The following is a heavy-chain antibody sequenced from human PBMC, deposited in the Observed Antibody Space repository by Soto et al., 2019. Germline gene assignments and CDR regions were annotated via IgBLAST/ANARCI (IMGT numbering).Heavy chain of an antibody. V-gene: IGHV4-39*01. J-gene: IGHJ4*02. Sequence: QLQLQESGPGLVKPSETLSLTCTVSGGSISSSSYYWGWIRQPPGKGLEWNGSIYYSGSTYYNPSLRSRVTISVDTSKNQFSLKLSSVTAADTAVYYCARHEPLRFRYCSSTSCYAGYDYWGQGTLVTVSS. CDR2: IYYSGST. CDR1: GGSISSSSYY. D-gene: IGHD2-2*01. CDR3: ARHEPLRFRYCSSTSCYAGYDY.